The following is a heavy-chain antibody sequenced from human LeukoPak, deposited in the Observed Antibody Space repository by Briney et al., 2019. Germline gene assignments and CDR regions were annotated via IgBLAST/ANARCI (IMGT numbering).Heavy chain of an antibody. V-gene: IGHV3-23*01. CDR1: GITLSNDG. CDR3: AKRGVAIRVILVGFHKEAYYFDS. Sequence: GGSLRLSCAVSGITLSNDGMSWVRQAPGKGLEWVAGISDSGGSTNYADSVKGRFTISRDNPKNTLYLQMNSLRAEDTAVYFCAKRGVAIRVILVGFHKEAYYFDSWGQGALVTVSS. D-gene: IGHD3-22*01. CDR2: ISDSGGST. J-gene: IGHJ4*02.